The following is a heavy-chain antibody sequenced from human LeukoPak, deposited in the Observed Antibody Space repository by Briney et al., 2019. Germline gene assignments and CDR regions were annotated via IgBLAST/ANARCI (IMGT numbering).Heavy chain of an antibody. CDR3: VREARGYHYTYFDY. Sequence: GGSLRLSSTASGFTLGSHDMHWVRQTTGEGLEWVAAIASGFQTFYAGSVKGRFTVSREDAKNSLYLQMNSLRAGDTAVYYCVREARGYHYTYFDYWGQGTLVTVSS. CDR2: IASGFQT. V-gene: IGHV3-13*01. J-gene: IGHJ4*02. CDR1: GFTLGSHD. D-gene: IGHD5-18*01.